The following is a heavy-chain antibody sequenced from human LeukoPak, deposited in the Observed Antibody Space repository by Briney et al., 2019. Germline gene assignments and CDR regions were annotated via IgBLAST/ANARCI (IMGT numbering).Heavy chain of an antibody. CDR2: IRSKAYGGTT. V-gene: IGHV3-49*03. J-gene: IGHJ6*02. D-gene: IGHD5-18*01. CDR3: TRDITPGYSYGYDYYGMDV. Sequence: GGYLRLYCTAAGFTIGAYAMSWFRQAQGQGLEWGGFIRSKAYGGTTEYAASVKGTFTISKDDSKSIAYLQMNSLKTEDAVVYYCTRDITPGYSYGYDYYGMDVWGQGTTVTVSS. CDR1: GFTIGAYA.